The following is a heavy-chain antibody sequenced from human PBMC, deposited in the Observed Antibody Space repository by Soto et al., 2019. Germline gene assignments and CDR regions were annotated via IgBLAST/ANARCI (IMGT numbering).Heavy chain of an antibody. V-gene: IGHV1-69*06. J-gene: IGHJ6*02. Sequence: QLQVVQSGAELKKPGSSVKVSCKAAEHTFNNFGVAWVRQAPGQGLEWMGGGSPLSGTPKIAQIFQGRVTITADTSANTVYMELDRLTSEDTAVYYCARLFDFAILPPGYGLDVWGQGATVTVTS. CDR3: ARLFDFAILPPGYGLDV. CDR1: EHTFNNFG. CDR2: GSPLSGTP. D-gene: IGHD3-3*01.